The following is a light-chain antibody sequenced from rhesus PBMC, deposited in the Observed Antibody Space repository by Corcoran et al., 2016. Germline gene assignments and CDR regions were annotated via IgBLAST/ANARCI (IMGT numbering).Light chain of an antibody. CDR2: RAS. Sequence: DIQMTQSPSSLSASVGDRVTITCRSSESVNNYLNWYQQKPGKAPKLLIYRASPLESGVPTRFSGSGSGTHYPFTISSLQAEDVATYYGHHGYAFPYSFGQGTKVEIK. J-gene: IGKJ2*01. V-gene: IGKV1-74*01. CDR1: ESVNNY. CDR3: HHGYAFPYS.